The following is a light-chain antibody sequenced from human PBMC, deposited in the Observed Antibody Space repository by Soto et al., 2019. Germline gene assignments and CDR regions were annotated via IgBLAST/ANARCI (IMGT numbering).Light chain of an antibody. Sequence: EIVLTQSPGTLSLSPGERATLSCRASQSVSNSYLAWYQQKPGQAPRLLIYGASSRATGIPDRFSGSGSGTDFTLTISRMEPEDVAMYYCQQYGSSPWTFGPGTKVEIK. CDR1: QSVSNSY. CDR2: GAS. CDR3: QQYGSSPWT. V-gene: IGKV3-20*01. J-gene: IGKJ1*01.